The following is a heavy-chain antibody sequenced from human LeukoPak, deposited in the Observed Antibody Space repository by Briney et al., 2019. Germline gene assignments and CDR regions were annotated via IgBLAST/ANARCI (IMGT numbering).Heavy chain of an antibody. CDR2: IRYDGDNK. J-gene: IGHJ4*02. D-gene: IGHD3-16*01. V-gene: IGHV3-30*02. CDR3: VKDPLGGSRVDY. CDR1: GFTFSSYG. Sequence: PGGSLRLSCAASGFTFSSYGMHWVRQTPGKGLEGVSFIRYDGDNKYYADSVKGRFTISRDNSKNTLYLQMNSLRAEDTAIYYCVKDPLGGSRVDYWGQGIQVTVSS.